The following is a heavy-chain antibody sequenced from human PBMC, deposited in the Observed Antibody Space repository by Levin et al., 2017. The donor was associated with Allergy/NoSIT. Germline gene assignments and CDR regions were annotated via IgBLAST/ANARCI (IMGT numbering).Heavy chain of an antibody. CDR3: ARGLRTTLIVATIFDY. CDR1: GGSISSYY. Sequence: TLSLTCTVSGGSISSYYWSWIRQPPGKGLEWIGYIYYSGSTNYNPSLKSRVTISVDTSKNQFSLKLSSVTAADTAVYYCARGLRTTLIVATIFDYWGQGTLVTVSS. CDR2: IYYSGST. D-gene: IGHD5-12*01. V-gene: IGHV4-59*01. J-gene: IGHJ4*02.